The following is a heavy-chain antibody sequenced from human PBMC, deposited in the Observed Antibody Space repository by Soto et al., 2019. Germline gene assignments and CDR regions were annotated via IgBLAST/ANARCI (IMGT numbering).Heavy chain of an antibody. D-gene: IGHD3-3*01. J-gene: IGHJ4*02. CDR3: ARGDDFWSGYYTSDY. Sequence: GGSLRLSCAASGFTFSSYWMSWVRQAPGKGLEWVANIKQDGSEKYYVDSVKGRFTISRDNAKNSLYLQMNSLRAEDTAVYYCARGDDFWSGYYTSDYWGQGTLVTVSS. V-gene: IGHV3-7*01. CDR2: IKQDGSEK. CDR1: GFTFSSYW.